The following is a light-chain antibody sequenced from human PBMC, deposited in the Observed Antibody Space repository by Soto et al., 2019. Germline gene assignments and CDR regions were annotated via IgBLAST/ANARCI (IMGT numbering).Light chain of an antibody. Sequence: QSALAQPASVSGSPGQSITISCTGTSSDVGGYNYVSWYQQHPGKAPKLMIYEVNNRPSGVSNRFSGSKSGNTASLTISGLQAEDEADYYCSSYTRSATLFGGGTKVTV. J-gene: IGLJ2*01. CDR1: SSDVGGYNY. V-gene: IGLV2-14*01. CDR3: SSYTRSATL. CDR2: EVN.